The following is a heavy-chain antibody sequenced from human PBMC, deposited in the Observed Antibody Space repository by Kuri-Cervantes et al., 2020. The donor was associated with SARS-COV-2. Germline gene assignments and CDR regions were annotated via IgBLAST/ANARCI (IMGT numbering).Heavy chain of an antibody. CDR3: ARDSYCINGVCLLGY. J-gene: IGHJ4*02. V-gene: IGHV4-59*12. CDR2: IYHSGST. CDR1: GGSISSYY. Sequence: GSLRLSCTVSGGSISSYYWSWIRQPPGKGLEWIGYIYHSGSTYYNPSLKSRVTISVDRSKNQFSLKLSSVTAADTALYYCARDSYCINGVCLLGYWGQGTLVTVSS. D-gene: IGHD2-8*01.